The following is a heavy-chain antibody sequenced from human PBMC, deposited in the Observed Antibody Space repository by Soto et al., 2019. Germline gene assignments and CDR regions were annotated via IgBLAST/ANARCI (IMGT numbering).Heavy chain of an antibody. D-gene: IGHD2-2*01. CDR2: ISAHHGNT. Sequence: QVQLVQSGAEVKRPGASVKVSCKASGYTFTSYDISWVRQAPGQGLEWVGWISAHHGNTNYAQKLQVRVTMTTDTPTSTAYMELRSLRSDDTAVYYCARGCTSYSDYWGQGTLVTVSS. V-gene: IGHV1-18*01. J-gene: IGHJ4*02. CDR3: ARGCTSYSDY. CDR1: GYTFTSYD.